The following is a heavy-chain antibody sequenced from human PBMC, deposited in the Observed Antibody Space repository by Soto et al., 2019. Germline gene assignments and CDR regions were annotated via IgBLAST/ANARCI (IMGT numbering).Heavy chain of an antibody. D-gene: IGHD6-13*01. Sequence: GGSLRLSCAASGFTFSSYSMNWVRQAPGKGLEWVSYISSSSSTIYYADSVKGRFTISRDNAKNSLYLQMNSLRAEDTAVYYCARAGIAAAGPYYYYMDVWGKGTTVTVSS. CDR1: GFTFSSYS. CDR3: ARAGIAAAGPYYYYMDV. CDR2: ISSSSSTI. V-gene: IGHV3-48*01. J-gene: IGHJ6*03.